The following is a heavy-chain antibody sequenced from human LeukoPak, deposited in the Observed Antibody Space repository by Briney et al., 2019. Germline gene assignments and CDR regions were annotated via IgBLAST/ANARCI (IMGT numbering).Heavy chain of an antibody. D-gene: IGHD1-26*01. CDR3: ARKRVGASVDV. CDR2: IYPGDSDT. CDR1: GYSFASYW. V-gene: IGHV5-51*01. J-gene: IGHJ6*04. Sequence: GESLKISSKGSGYSFASYWIGWVRQMPGKGLEWMGLIYPGDSDTRYSPSFQGQVTISADKSISTAYLQWSSLKASDTAMYCCARKRVGASVDVWGKGTTVTVSS.